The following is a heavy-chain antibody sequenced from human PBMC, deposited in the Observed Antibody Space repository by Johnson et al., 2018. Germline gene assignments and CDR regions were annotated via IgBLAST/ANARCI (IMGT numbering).Heavy chain of an antibody. CDR1: GYTFTSYY. V-gene: IGHV1-46*01. D-gene: IGHD4-17*01. CDR3: AGGVTTDAFDI. Sequence: QVQLVESGAEVKKPGASVKVSCKASGYTFTSYYMHWVRQAPGQGLEWMGIINPSGGSTSYAQKFQGRVTMTRDTSTSTAYMELSSLRSEDTAVYYCAGGVTTDAFDIWGQGTMVTVSS. J-gene: IGHJ3*02. CDR2: INPSGGST.